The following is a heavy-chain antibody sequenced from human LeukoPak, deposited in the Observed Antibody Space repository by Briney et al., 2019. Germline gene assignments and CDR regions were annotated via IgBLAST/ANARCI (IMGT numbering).Heavy chain of an antibody. CDR2: IIPILGIA. V-gene: IGHV1-69*04. D-gene: IGHD4-17*01. CDR3: ASCADYGDYWFDP. CDR1: GGTFSSYA. Sequence: SVKVSCKASGGTFSSYAISWVRQAPGQGLEWMGRIIPILGIANYAQKFQGRVTITADKSTSTAYMELSSLRSEDTAVYSCASCADYGDYWFDPWGQGTLVTVSS. J-gene: IGHJ5*02.